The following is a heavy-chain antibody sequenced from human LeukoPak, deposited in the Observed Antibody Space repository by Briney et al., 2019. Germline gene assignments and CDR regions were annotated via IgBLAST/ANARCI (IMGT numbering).Heavy chain of an antibody. J-gene: IGHJ4*02. V-gene: IGHV3-23*01. Sequence: GGSLRLSCEASGFTFSSYAMSWVRQAPGKGLEWVSGISGTGGSTYYADSVKGRFTISRDNSENTLYLQMDTLRAEDTAVYHCAKGGIVASFDYWGQGTLVTVSS. CDR2: ISGTGGST. D-gene: IGHD1-26*01. CDR3: AKGGIVASFDY. CDR1: GFTFSSYA.